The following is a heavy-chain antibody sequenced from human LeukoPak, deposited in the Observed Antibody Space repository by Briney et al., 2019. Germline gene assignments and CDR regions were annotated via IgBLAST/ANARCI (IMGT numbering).Heavy chain of an antibody. V-gene: IGHV4-39*07. CDR1: GGSISSSNYY. J-gene: IGHJ2*01. CDR3: ATDGNFDL. D-gene: IGHD1-26*01. Sequence: SETLSLTCTVSGGSISSSNYYWGWIRQPPGKGLEWIGSIYYSGSTYYNPSLRSRVTISVDTSKNQFSLKLSSVTAADTAVYYCATDGNFDLWGRGTLVTVSS. CDR2: IYYSGST.